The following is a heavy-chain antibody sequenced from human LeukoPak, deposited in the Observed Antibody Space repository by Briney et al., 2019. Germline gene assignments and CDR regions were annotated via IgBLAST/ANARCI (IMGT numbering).Heavy chain of an antibody. Sequence: SCAASGFTFSYYWMRWARQPPGKGLEWIGEINHSGSTNYNPSLKSRVTISVDTSKNQFSLKLSSVTAADTAVYYCARGGKTRINSAFDIWGQGTMVTVSS. D-gene: IGHD3-10*01. CDR1: GFTFSYYW. CDR2: INHSGST. J-gene: IGHJ3*02. CDR3: ARGGKTRINSAFDI. V-gene: IGHV4-34*01.